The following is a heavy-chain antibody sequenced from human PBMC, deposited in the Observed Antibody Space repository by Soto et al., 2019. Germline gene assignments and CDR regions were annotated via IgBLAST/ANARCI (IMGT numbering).Heavy chain of an antibody. J-gene: IGHJ6*02. CDR2: IYHSGST. CDR1: GGSISSGGYS. CDR3: ARGRDYGGNSVYYYYGMDV. V-gene: IGHV4-30-2*01. Sequence: PSETLSLTCAVSGGSISSGGYSWSWIRQPPGKGLEWIGYIYHSGSTYYNPSLRSRVTVSVDRSKNQFSLKLSSVTAADTAVYYCARGRDYGGNSVYYYYGMDVWGQGTTVTV. D-gene: IGHD4-17*01.